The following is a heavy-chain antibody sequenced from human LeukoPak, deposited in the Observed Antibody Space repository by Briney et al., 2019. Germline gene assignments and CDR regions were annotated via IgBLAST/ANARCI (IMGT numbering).Heavy chain of an antibody. V-gene: IGHV1-18*01. CDR1: GYTFTSYG. J-gene: IGHJ4*02. CDR3: ARVFESVLD. D-gene: IGHD4/OR15-4a*01. CDR2: ISAYNGNT. Sequence: ASVKVSCKASGYTFTSYGISWVRQAPGQGLEWMGWISAYNGNTNYAQKLQGRVTITTDTSTSTAYMELRSLRSEDTAVYYCARVFESVLDWGQGTLVTVSS.